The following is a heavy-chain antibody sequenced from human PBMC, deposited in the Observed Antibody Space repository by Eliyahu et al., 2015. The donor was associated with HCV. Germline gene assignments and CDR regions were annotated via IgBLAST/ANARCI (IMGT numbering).Heavy chain of an antibody. Sequence: EVQLLESGGGLVQPGGSLRLSCAASKFTFSSYAMSWVRQAPGKGLEWVSSISGSGGTIYYADSVKGRFTISRDNSKNTLYLQMNSLRAEDTAVYYCAKDYCSSTTCSGASDYWGQGTLVTVSS. J-gene: IGHJ4*02. CDR1: KFTFSSYA. D-gene: IGHD2-2*01. V-gene: IGHV3-23*01. CDR3: AKDYCSSTTCSGASDY. CDR2: ISGSGGTI.